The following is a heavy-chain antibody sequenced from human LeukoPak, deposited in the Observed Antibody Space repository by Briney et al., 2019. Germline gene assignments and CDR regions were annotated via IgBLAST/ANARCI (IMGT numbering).Heavy chain of an antibody. V-gene: IGHV3-30*18. Sequence: PGRSLRLSCAASGFTFSSYGMHWVRQAPGKGLEWVAVISYDGSNKYYADSVKGRFTISRDNSKNTLYLQMNSLRAEDTAVYYCAKDRGSSSAAYGMDVWGQGTTVTVSS. CDR2: ISYDGSNK. D-gene: IGHD6-13*01. CDR1: GFTFSSYG. CDR3: AKDRGSSSAAYGMDV. J-gene: IGHJ6*02.